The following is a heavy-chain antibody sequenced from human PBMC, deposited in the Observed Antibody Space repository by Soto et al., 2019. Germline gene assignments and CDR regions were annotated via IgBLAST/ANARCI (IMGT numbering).Heavy chain of an antibody. V-gene: IGHV3-30*18. J-gene: IGHJ6*02. CDR3: AKDVIEDDGLPRYYYYGMDV. CDR2: ISYDGSNK. D-gene: IGHD3-10*01. Sequence: GGSLRLSCAASGFTFSSYGMHWVRQAPGKGLEWVAVISYDGSNKYYADSVKGRFTISRDNSKNPLYLQMNSLRAEDTAVYYCAKDVIEDDGLPRYYYYGMDVWGQGTTVTVSS. CDR1: GFTFSSYG.